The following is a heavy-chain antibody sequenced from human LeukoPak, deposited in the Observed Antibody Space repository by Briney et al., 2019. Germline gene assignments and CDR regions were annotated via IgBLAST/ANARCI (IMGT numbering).Heavy chain of an antibody. CDR2: IYYSGST. CDR3: ARVSSDSSGLYYFDY. D-gene: IGHD6-19*01. J-gene: IGHJ4*02. CDR1: GGSISSYY. Sequence: SETLSLTCTVSGGSISSYYWSWIRQPPGKRLEWIGYIYYSGSTNYNPSLKSRVTISVDTSKNQFSLKLSSVTAADTAVYYCARVSSDSSGLYYFDYWGQGTLVTVSS. V-gene: IGHV4-59*01.